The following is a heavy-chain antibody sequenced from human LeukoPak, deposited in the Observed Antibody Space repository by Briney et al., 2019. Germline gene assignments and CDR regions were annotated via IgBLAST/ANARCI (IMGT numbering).Heavy chain of an antibody. Sequence: SETLSLTCTVSGGSISSSSYYWGWIRQPPGKGLEWIGRIYYSGSTYYNPSLKSRVTISVDTSKNQFSLKLSSVTAADTAVYYCARDRVPYFDLWGRGTLVTVSS. V-gene: IGHV4-39*07. D-gene: IGHD3-10*01. CDR2: IYYSGST. CDR3: ARDRVPYFDL. J-gene: IGHJ2*01. CDR1: GGSISSSSYY.